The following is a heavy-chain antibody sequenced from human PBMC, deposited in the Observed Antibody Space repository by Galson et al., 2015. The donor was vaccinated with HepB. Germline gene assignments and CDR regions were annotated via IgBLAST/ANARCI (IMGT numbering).Heavy chain of an antibody. CDR1: GVSLSTSGVG. CDR2: IYWDDDK. CDR3: AHRLGAYFDY. V-gene: IGHV2-5*02. D-gene: IGHD2-21*01. J-gene: IGHJ4*02. Sequence: PALVKPTQTVTLTCTFSGVSLSTSGVGVGWIRQPPGRALEWLALIYWDDDKRYSPSLKSRLTITKDTSKNQVVLTMTNMDPLDTATYYCAHRLGAYFDYWGQGTLVTVSS.